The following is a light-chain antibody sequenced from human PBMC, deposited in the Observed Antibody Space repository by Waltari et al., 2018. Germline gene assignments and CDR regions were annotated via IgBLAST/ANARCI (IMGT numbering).Light chain of an antibody. CDR3: FSYTTTSTWL. Sequence: QSALTQPASVSGSPGQSITISCPGTSSDIGSYDYVSWYQQHPGKAPTLMIFDVSQRPSRVSDRFSGSKSGNMASLTISGLQAEDEADYFCFSYTTTSTWLFGGGTKVTVL. V-gene: IGLV2-14*03. CDR1: SSDIGSYDY. CDR2: DVS. J-gene: IGLJ3*02.